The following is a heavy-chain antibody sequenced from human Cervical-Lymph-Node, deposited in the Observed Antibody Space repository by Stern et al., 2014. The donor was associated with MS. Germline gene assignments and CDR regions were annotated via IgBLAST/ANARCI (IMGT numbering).Heavy chain of an antibody. CDR2: VHSNGNT. Sequence: QLQLQESGPGLVKPSQTLSLTCTVSGGSISSGSYFWSWIRQPPGKGLEWIGHVHSNGNTRYNPSLNSRLTIFVDTSKNQLALKMTSVTVADTAVYYCARDMPLGWGSYFDSWGQGTLVTVSS. J-gene: IGHJ4*02. D-gene: IGHD6-19*01. V-gene: IGHV4-31*03. CDR1: GGSISSGSYF. CDR3: ARDMPLGWGSYFDS.